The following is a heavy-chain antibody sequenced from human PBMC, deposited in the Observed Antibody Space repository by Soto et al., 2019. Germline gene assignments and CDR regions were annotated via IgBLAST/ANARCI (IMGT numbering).Heavy chain of an antibody. CDR2: ISSDGNTK. V-gene: IGHV3-30*14. Sequence: QVYLVESGGGVVQPGKSLRLSCTVYGFTFPNFAMHWVRQAPGKGPEWVALISSDGNTKYYADSVKGRFTISRDNSKNTLYIQMSGLKIEDTAVFYFAQDHYFSPSGSPSPYSFDYWGQGSLVTVSS. J-gene: IGHJ4*02. CDR1: GFTFPNFA. D-gene: IGHD3-10*01. CDR3: AQDHYFSPSGSPSPYSFDY.